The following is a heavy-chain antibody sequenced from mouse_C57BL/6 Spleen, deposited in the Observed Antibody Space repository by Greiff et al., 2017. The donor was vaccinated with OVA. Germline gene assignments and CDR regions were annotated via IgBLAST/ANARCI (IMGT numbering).Heavy chain of an antibody. CDR2: INPNYGTT. Sequence: EVKLVESGPELVKPGASVKISCKASGYSFTDYNMNWVKQSNGKSLEWIGVINPNYGTTSYNQKFKGKATLTVDQSSSTAYMQLNSLTSEDSAVYYCARCDNYYGSSHYWYFDVWGTGTTVTVSS. CDR3: ARCDNYYGSSHYWYFDV. CDR1: GYSFTDYN. D-gene: IGHD1-1*01. V-gene: IGHV1-39*01. J-gene: IGHJ1*03.